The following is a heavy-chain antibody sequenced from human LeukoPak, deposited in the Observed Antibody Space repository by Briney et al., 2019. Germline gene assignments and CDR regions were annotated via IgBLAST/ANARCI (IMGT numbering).Heavy chain of an antibody. CDR1: GYTFTCYY. CDR3: ARAGEHDYVWGSYRR. D-gene: IGHD3-16*02. J-gene: IGHJ4*02. V-gene: IGHV1-2*02. Sequence: GASVKVSCKASGYTFTCYYMHWVRQAPGQGLEWMGWINPNSGGTNYAQKLQGRVTMTTDTSTSTAYMELRSLRSDDTAVYYCARAGEHDYVWGSYRRWGQGTLVTVSS. CDR2: INPNSGGT.